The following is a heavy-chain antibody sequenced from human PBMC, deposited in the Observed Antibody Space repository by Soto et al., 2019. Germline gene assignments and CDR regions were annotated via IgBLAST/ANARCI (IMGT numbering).Heavy chain of an antibody. CDR3: ASPSTYYYGSASPYYYYGMDV. J-gene: IGHJ6*02. V-gene: IGHV5-10-1*01. Sequence: GESLKISCKGSGYSFTSYWISWVRQMPGKGLEWMGRIDPSDSYTNYSPSFQGHVTISADKSISTAYLQWSSLKASDTAMYYCASPSTYYYGSASPYYYYGMDVWGQGTTVTVSS. CDR2: IDPSDSYT. D-gene: IGHD3-10*01. CDR1: GYSFTSYW.